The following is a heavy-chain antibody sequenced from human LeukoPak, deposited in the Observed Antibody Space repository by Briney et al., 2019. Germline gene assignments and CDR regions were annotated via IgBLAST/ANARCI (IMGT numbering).Heavy chain of an antibody. CDR3: ARQTPYSGSGGYPDY. CDR1: GXIFTSYW. Sequence: GESLKISFKSSGXIFTSYWIGWVRQMPGKGLEWMRIIDPGDSDTRYSSSFQGQVTISADKSISTAYLQWSTLKASDTAMYYCARQTPYSGSGGYPDYWGQGTLVTVSS. D-gene: IGHD3-10*01. J-gene: IGHJ4*02. CDR2: IDPGDSDT. V-gene: IGHV5-51*01.